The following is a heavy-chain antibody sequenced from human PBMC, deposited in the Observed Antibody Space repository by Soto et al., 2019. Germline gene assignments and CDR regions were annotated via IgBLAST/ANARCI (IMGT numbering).Heavy chain of an antibody. Sequence: PXVGLRLSCTASGFTFSTYPMSWVRQAPGKGLEWVANINEDGRQKFYVESVKGRFSISRDNAKNSLSLQMNSLRAEDTALYYCVTRAWLDYWRQGIRVTVSS. CDR1: GFTFSTYP. V-gene: IGHV3-7*01. CDR2: INEDGRQK. J-gene: IGHJ4*02. CDR3: VTRAWLDY.